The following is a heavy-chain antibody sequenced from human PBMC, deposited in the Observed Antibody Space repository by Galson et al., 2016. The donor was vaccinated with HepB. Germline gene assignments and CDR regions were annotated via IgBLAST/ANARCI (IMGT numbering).Heavy chain of an antibody. CDR1: GFTFSFYE. CDR3: ARTRDDYGAYYPTVYFQH. V-gene: IGHV3-48*03. J-gene: IGHJ1*01. CDR2: ISNSGAAI. D-gene: IGHD4-11*01. Sequence: SLRLSCAASGFTFSFYEMNWVRQAPGKGPEWVSYISNSGAAIYYADPVKGRFTISRDNAKSSLFLHMDSLRVEDTAVYYCARTRDDYGAYYPTVYFQHWGQGTLVTVSS.